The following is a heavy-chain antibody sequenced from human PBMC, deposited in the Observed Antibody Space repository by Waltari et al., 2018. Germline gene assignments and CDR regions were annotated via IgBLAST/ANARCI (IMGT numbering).Heavy chain of an antibody. CDR3: ARDPQTYYHDPLGHFYTAGMDV. CDR1: GYSISNGYY. J-gene: IGHJ6*02. V-gene: IGHV4-38-2*02. D-gene: IGHD3-22*01. CDR2: IYHPEST. Sequence: QVHLQESGPGLVKPSETLSLTCEVSGYSISNGYYWAWVRQAPGKGLGWIGSIYHPESTNYRSSLESRVTFSMDSSKNQFFLRLSSVTAADTAVYYCARDPQTYYHDPLGHFYTAGMDVWGQGTTVTVSS.